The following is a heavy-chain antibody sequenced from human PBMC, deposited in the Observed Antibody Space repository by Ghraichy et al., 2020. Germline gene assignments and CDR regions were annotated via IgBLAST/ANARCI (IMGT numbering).Heavy chain of an antibody. V-gene: IGHV3-30-3*01. J-gene: IGHJ6*02. CDR1: AFTFNKYA. D-gene: IGHD6-13*01. CDR2: ISYDGSNK. CDR3: ARPYKSSWYANYYYYGMDV. Sequence: GESQNISCAASAFTFNKYAMHWVRQAPGKGLEWVALISYDGSNKYYADSVKGRFTISRDNSKNTLYLQMNSLRAEDTAVYYCARPYKSSWYANYYYYGMDVWGHGTTVTVSS.